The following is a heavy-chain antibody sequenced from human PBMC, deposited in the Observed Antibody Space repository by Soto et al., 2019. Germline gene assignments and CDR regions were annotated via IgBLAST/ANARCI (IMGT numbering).Heavy chain of an antibody. CDR2: ISGSGGST. Sequence: GGSLRLSCAASGLTFSSHVMCWVRQASGKGLEWVSAISGSGGSTNYAASVKGRFTISRDNSKNTLYLQMISLIAEDTAVYYCARDLSGMDVWGQGTTVTVSS. CDR1: GLTFSSHV. J-gene: IGHJ6*02. CDR3: ARDLSGMDV. V-gene: IGHV3-23*01.